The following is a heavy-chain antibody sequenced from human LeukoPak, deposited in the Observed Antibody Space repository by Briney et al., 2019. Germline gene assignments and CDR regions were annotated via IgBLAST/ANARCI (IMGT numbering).Heavy chain of an antibody. CDR3: ARRSPFWSGSYYYYGMDV. D-gene: IGHD3-3*01. J-gene: IGHJ6*02. V-gene: IGHV4-39*01. CDR2: IYYSGST. CDR1: GGSISSSSYY. Sequence: SETLSLTCTVSGGSISSSSYYWGWIRQPPGKGLEWIGSIYYSGSTYYNPSLKSRVTISVDTSKNQFSLKLSSVTAADTAVYYCARRSPFWSGSYYYYGMDVWGQGTTVTVSS.